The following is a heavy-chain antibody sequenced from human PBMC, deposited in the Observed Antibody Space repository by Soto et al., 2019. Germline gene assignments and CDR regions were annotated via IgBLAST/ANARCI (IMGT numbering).Heavy chain of an antibody. CDR2: ISTSGTT. J-gene: IGHJ5*02. D-gene: IGHD6-19*01. V-gene: IGHV4-4*07. CDR3: AREAGPDRWFDP. CDR1: GASISSYF. Sequence: SETLSLTCTVSGASISSYFWTWIRQPAGKGLDWIGRISTSGTTNYNPSLKSRVTMSVDTSKNHFSLNLSSVTAADTAVYYCAREAGPDRWFDPWGQGTLVTVS.